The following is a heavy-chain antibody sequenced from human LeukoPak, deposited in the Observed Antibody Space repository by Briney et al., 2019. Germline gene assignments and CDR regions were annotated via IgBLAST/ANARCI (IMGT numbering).Heavy chain of an antibody. CDR1: GFTFSSYS. V-gene: IGHV3-48*01. D-gene: IGHD6-13*01. CDR2: ISGSSSTI. CDR3: ARGGWYSSSQRAFDI. Sequence: GGSLRLSCAASGFTFSSYSMNWVRQAPGKGLEWVSYISGSSSTIYYADSVKGRFTISRDNAKNSLYLQMNSLRAEDTAVYYCARGGWYSSSQRAFDIWGQGTMVTVSS. J-gene: IGHJ3*02.